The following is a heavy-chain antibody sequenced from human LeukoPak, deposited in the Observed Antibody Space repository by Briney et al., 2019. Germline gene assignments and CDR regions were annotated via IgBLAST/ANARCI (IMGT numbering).Heavy chain of an antibody. CDR3: ARGLLGPVDY. D-gene: IGHD7-27*01. Sequence: SETLSLTCAVYGGSFSGYYWGWIRQPPGKGLEWIGEINHSGSTNYNPSLKSRVTISVDTSKNQFSLKLSSVTAADTAVYYCARGLLGPVDYWGQGTLVTVSS. V-gene: IGHV4-34*01. CDR1: GGSFSGYY. CDR2: INHSGST. J-gene: IGHJ4*02.